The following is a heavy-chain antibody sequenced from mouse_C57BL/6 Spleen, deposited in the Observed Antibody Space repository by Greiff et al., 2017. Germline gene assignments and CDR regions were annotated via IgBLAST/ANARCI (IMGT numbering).Heavy chain of an antibody. CDR1: GFTFSSYG. D-gene: IGHD1-1*01. CDR2: ISSGGSYT. CDR3: ARHGGSSYNYAMDY. V-gene: IGHV5-6*01. Sequence: EVMLVESGGDLVKPGGSLKLSCAASGFTFSSYGMSWVRPTPDKRLEWVATISSGGSYTYYPDSVKGRFTISRDNAKNTLYLQMSSLKSEDTAMYYCARHGGSSYNYAMDYWGQGTSVTVSS. J-gene: IGHJ4*01.